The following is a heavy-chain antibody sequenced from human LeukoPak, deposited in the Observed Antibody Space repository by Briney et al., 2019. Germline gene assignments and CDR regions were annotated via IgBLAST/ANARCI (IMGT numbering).Heavy chain of an antibody. V-gene: IGHV4-59*08. Sequence: SETLSLTCTVSGGSIRSYYWVWIRQSPGKGLEWIGYIYYTGSTNYNPSLKSRVTMSLDTSKNQFSLKLNSVTAADTAVYYCAGHFCSATTCAGDWGQGTLVTVSS. J-gene: IGHJ4*02. D-gene: IGHD2-15*01. CDR3: AGHFCSATTCAGD. CDR1: GGSIRSYY. CDR2: IYYTGST.